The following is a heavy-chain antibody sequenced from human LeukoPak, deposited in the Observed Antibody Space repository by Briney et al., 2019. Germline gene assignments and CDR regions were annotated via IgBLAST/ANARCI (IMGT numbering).Heavy chain of an antibody. CDR3: ARHYGSGSWTESYYGMDV. CDR1: GFTFSSYA. J-gene: IGHJ6*02. D-gene: IGHD3-10*01. Sequence: GGSLRLSCAASGFTFSSYAMHWVRQAPGKGLEWVAVISYDRSNKYYADSVKGRFTISRDNSKNTLYLQMNSLRAEDTAVYYCARHYGSGSWTESYYGMDVWGQGTTVTVSS. V-gene: IGHV3-30-3*01. CDR2: ISYDRSNK.